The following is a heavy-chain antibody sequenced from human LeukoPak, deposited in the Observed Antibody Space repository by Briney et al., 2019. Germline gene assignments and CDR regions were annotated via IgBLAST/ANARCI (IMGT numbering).Heavy chain of an antibody. Sequence: SVKVSCKASGGTSSSYAISWVRQAPGQGLERMGGIIPIFGTANYAQKFQGRVTITADKSTSTAYMELSSLRSEDTAVYYCASNLLTGYLKGNYFDYWGQGTLVTVSS. CDR1: GGTSSSYA. V-gene: IGHV1-69*06. CDR3: ASNLLTGYLKGNYFDY. CDR2: IIPIFGTA. J-gene: IGHJ4*02. D-gene: IGHD3-9*01.